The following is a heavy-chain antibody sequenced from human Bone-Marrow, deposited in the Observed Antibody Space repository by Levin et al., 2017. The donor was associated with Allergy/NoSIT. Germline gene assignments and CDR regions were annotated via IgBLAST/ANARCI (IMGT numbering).Heavy chain of an antibody. CDR3: ARDEMVHEIQYYYGVDV. V-gene: IGHV4-39*07. J-gene: IGHJ6*02. Sequence: SQTLSLTCTVSGGSISTSSYYWGWIRQPPGKGLEWIGNIYYSGSTYYTPSLRSRVTISVDTSKNQFSLRVSSVTAADTAVYYCARDEMVHEIQYYYGVDVWGQGTTVTVSS. CDR2: IYYSGST. D-gene: IGHD2-8*01. CDR1: GGSISTSSYY.